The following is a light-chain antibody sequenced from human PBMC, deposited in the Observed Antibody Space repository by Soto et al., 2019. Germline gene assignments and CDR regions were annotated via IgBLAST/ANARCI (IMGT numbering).Light chain of an antibody. CDR1: QSVSSSY. Sequence: EIVLTQSPATLSLSPGERATLSCRASQSVSSSYLAWHQQKPGQAPRLLIYGASNRATGIPDRFSGSGSGTDFTLTITRLEPEDFAMYYCQRYDSLRTFGQGTKVDIK. V-gene: IGKV3-20*01. CDR2: GAS. J-gene: IGKJ1*01. CDR3: QRYDSLRT.